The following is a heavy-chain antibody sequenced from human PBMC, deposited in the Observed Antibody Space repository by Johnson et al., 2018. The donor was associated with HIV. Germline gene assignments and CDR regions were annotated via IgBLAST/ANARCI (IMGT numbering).Heavy chain of an antibody. D-gene: IGHD5-18*01. V-gene: IGHV3-13*01. CDR2: IGTAGDT. CDR3: ARGVRNSYGYLLGTFDI. J-gene: IGHJ3*02. CDR1: GFIFSNYD. Sequence: VQLVESGGGLVQPGGSLRLSCAASGFIFSNYDMHWVRQPTGKGLEWVSGIGTAGDTYYPGSVKGRFTISRENAKNSLYLQMNSLRAGDTAVYYCARGVRNSYGYLLGTFDIWGQGTMVTVSS.